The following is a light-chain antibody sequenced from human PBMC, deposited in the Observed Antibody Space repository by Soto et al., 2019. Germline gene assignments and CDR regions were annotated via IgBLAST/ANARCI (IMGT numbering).Light chain of an antibody. J-gene: IGKJ5*01. CDR1: QSISSY. CDR3: QHTYITPNT. V-gene: IGKV1-39*01. Sequence: DIQMTQSPSSLSASVGDRVTITCRASQSISSYLNWYQQKPGKAPKLLIYAASSLQSGVPSRFRGSGSGTDFTLTISSLQPEDFATYYCQHTYITPNTFGQGTRLEIK. CDR2: AAS.